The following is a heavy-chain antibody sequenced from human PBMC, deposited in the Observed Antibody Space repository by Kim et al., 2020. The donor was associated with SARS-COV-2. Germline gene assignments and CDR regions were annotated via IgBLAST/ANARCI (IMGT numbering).Heavy chain of an antibody. D-gene: IGHD6-19*01. V-gene: IGHV3-30*04. CDR1: GFTFSEYT. CDR2: ISYDDTYT. J-gene: IGHJ4*02. Sequence: GGSLRLSCAASGFTFSEYTLHWVRQAPGKGLEWVASISYDDTYTYYADSVTGRFTISRDNSKDTLYLQMNSLRTEDTSVYYCARDPYTAGWYGSYFDYWGQGTLVIVS. CDR3: ARDPYTAGWYGSYFDY.